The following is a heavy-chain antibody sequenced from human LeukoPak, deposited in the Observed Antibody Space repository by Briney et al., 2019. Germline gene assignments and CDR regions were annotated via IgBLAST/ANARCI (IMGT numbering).Heavy chain of an antibody. D-gene: IGHD3-9*01. Sequence: ASVKVSCKASGYTFTTYDINWVRQAPGQGLEWMGWINPNSGNTAYAQNFQGRVTMTRDSSRSTVYMELSSLKSEDTAVYYCARGSRPVYNLLTGKRYFDYWGQGTLLTVSS. CDR1: GYTFTTYD. V-gene: IGHV1-8*01. J-gene: IGHJ4*02. CDR2: INPNSGNT. CDR3: ARGSRPVYNLLTGKRYFDY.